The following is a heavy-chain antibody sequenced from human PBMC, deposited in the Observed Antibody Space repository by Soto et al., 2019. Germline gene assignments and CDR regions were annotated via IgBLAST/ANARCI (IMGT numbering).Heavy chain of an antibody. V-gene: IGHV3-23*01. CDR2: ISGSGGST. CDR1: GFTFSSYA. Sequence: GGSLRLSCAASGFTFSSYAMSWVRQAPGKGLEWVSAISGSGGSTYYADSVKGRFTISRDNSKNTLYLQMNSLRAEDTAVYYCAKEINSTSYYDFWSGSAFDYWGQGTLVTVS. CDR3: AKEINSTSYYDFWSGSAFDY. J-gene: IGHJ4*02. D-gene: IGHD3-3*01.